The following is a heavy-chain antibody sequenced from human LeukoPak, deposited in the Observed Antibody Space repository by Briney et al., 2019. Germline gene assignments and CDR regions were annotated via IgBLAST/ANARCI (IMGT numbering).Heavy chain of an antibody. D-gene: IGHD6-19*01. J-gene: IGHJ4*02. V-gene: IGHV1-18*01. CDR1: GYTFTSYG. CDR3: ARDRGRTPGIAVAGTRTIDY. Sequence: ASVKVSCKASGYTFTSYGISWVRQAPGQGLEWMGWISAYNGNTNYAQKLQGRVTMTTDTSTSTAYMELRSLRSDDTAVYYCARDRGRTPGIAVAGTRTIDYWGQGTLVTVSS. CDR2: ISAYNGNT.